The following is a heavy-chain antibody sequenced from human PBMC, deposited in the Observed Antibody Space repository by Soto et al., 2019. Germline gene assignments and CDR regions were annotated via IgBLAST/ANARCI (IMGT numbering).Heavy chain of an antibody. V-gene: IGHV3-48*03. Sequence: GGSLRLSCAASGFTFSSYEMNWVRQAPGKGLEWVSYISSSGSTIYYADSVKGRFTISRDNAKNSLYLQMNGLRAEDTAVYYCASSGRGYSSSRNWFDPWGQGTLVTVSS. CDR1: GFTFSSYE. CDR3: ASSGRGYSSSRNWFDP. D-gene: IGHD6-13*01. J-gene: IGHJ5*02. CDR2: ISSSGSTI.